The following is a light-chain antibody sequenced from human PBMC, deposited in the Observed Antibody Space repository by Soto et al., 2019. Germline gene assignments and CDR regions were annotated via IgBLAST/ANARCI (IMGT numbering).Light chain of an antibody. J-gene: IGLJ1*01. Sequence: QSVLTQPASVSGSPGQSITISCTGTSSDVGSYDLVSWYQQHPGKAPKLMIHEDSKRPSGVSNRFSGSKSGNTASLTISGLQAEDESYYYCCSYAGSNTYFFGTGTKLTVL. V-gene: IGLV2-23*01. CDR2: EDS. CDR3: CSYAGSNTYF. CDR1: SSDVGSYDL.